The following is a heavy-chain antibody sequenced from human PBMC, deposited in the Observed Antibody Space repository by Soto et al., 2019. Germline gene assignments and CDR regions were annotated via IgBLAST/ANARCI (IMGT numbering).Heavy chain of an antibody. CDR1: GFTVSSNY. D-gene: IGHD3-22*01. CDR3: AREGWYYDSSGSLDF. CDR2: IYSGGST. V-gene: IGHV3-53*01. Sequence: TGGSLRLSCAASGFTVSSNYMSWVRKAPGKGLEWVSVIYSGGSTYYADSVKGRFTISRDNSKNTLYLQMNSLRAEDTAVYYCAREGWYYDSSGSLDFWGQGTLVTVPS. J-gene: IGHJ4*02.